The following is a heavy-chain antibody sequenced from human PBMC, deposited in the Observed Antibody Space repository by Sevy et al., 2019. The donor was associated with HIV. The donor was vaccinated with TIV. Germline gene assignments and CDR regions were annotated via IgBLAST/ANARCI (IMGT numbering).Heavy chain of an antibody. D-gene: IGHD2-15*01. Sequence: GGSLRLSCAASGFTFSSYSMNWVRQAPGKGLEWVSSISSSSSYIYYADSVKGRFTISRDNAKNSLYLQMNSLRAEETAVYYCARGFAVDDAFDIWGQGTMVTVSS. CDR2: ISSSSSYI. J-gene: IGHJ3*02. CDR3: ARGFAVDDAFDI. CDR1: GFTFSSYS. V-gene: IGHV3-21*01.